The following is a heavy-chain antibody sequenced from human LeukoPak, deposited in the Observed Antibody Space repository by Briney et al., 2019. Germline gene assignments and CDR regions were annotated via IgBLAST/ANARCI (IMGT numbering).Heavy chain of an antibody. J-gene: IGHJ6*03. D-gene: IGHD3-10*01. CDR1: GFTFSSYW. CDR3: AREGVRGVLYYYYYYYMDV. CDR2: IKQNGSEK. V-gene: IGHV3-7*01. Sequence: GGSLRLSCAASGFTFSSYWMSWVRQAPGKGLEWVANIKQNGSEKYYVDSVKGRFTISRDNAKNSLYLQMNSLRAEDTAVYYCAREGVRGVLYYYYYYYMDVWGKGTTVTVSS.